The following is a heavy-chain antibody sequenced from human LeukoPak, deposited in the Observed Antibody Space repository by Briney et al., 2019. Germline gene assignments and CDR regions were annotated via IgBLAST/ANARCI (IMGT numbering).Heavy chain of an antibody. Sequence: SETLPLTCTVSGDSISTYFWSWIRQPPGKGLEWIGYTHFSGSTDYNPSLKSRVTTSLDTSNNQFSLKLSSVTAADTAVYYCARQPSGTYAFDIWGQGTVVTVSS. J-gene: IGHJ3*02. D-gene: IGHD1-1*01. CDR1: GDSISTYF. CDR2: THFSGST. V-gene: IGHV4-59*08. CDR3: ARQPSGTYAFDI.